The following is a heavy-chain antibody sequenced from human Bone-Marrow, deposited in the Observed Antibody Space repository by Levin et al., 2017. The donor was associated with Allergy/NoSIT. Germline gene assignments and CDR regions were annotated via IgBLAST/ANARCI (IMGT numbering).Heavy chain of an antibody. CDR2: IKSDGSST. D-gene: IGHD4-17*01. Sequence: PGGSLRLSCAASGFTFSSYWMHWVRQAPGKGLVWVSRIKSDGSSTSYADSVKGRFTISRDNAKNTLYLQMNSLRAEDTALYYCARDDYASIWGQGTMVTVSS. V-gene: IGHV3-74*01. J-gene: IGHJ3*02. CDR3: ARDDYASI. CDR1: GFTFSSYW.